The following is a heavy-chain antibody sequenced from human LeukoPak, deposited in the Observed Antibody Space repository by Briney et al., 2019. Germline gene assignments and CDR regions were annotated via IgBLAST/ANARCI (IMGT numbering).Heavy chain of an antibody. CDR1: GFTFSSYT. CDR3: ARSRTSSPYDKNLNF. CDR2: ISSSINYI. Sequence: GGSLRLSCAASGFTFSSYTVSWVREAPGKGLEWVSSISSSINYIYHADSVKGRFTISRDDAQNSVYLQMNSLKDEDTAVYYCARSRTSSPYDKNLNFWGQGTLVIVSS. V-gene: IGHV3-21*01. D-gene: IGHD1-14*01. J-gene: IGHJ4*02.